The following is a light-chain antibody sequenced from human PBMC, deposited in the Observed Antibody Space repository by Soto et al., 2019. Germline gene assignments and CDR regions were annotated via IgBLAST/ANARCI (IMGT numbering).Light chain of an antibody. CDR2: DVS. CDR1: SSDVGGYNY. J-gene: IGLJ2*01. Sequence: QSVLTQPASVSGSPGQSIAISCTGTSSDVGGYNYVSWYQQHPGKAPKLIIYDVSNRPSGVSNRFSGSKSGNTASLTISGLQAEDEADYYCNSHTSSNTRVFGGGTQLTVL. CDR3: NSHTSSNTRV. V-gene: IGLV2-14*01.